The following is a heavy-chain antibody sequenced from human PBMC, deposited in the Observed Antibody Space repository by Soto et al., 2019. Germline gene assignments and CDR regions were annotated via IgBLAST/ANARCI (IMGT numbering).Heavy chain of an antibody. D-gene: IGHD6-19*01. CDR2: IYSIGNT. V-gene: IGHV4-59*05. Sequence: PSETLSLTCTVSGGSISTYYWSWIRQPPGKGLEWIGSIYSIGNTYYNPSLKSGVTIPADTSKNQFSLNLISVTAADTAVYYCRRSSRYSTDVWGQGITVTVSS. J-gene: IGHJ6*02. CDR3: RRSSRYSTDV. CDR1: GGSISTYY.